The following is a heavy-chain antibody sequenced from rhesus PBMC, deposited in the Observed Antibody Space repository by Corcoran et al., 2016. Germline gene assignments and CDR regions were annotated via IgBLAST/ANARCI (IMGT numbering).Heavy chain of an antibody. Sequence: QVQLQESGPGLVKPSETLSLTCAVSGGSISDDYYWSWIRQPPGKGLEWIGYIYGSGGGTNYNPSRKNRVTISIDTSKNHFSLKLSSVTAADTAVYYCAREGIAAEIDSLDVWGRGVLVTVSS. CDR1: GGSISDDYY. CDR2: IYGSGGGT. D-gene: IGHD6-19*01. J-gene: IGHJ5-2*02. V-gene: IGHV4-106*01. CDR3: AREGIAAEIDSLDV.